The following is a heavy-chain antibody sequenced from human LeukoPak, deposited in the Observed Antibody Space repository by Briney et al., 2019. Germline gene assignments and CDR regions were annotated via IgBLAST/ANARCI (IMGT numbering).Heavy chain of an antibody. J-gene: IGHJ4*02. CDR2: ISGSGSST. D-gene: IGHD3-10*01. CDR1: GFTFSICA. V-gene: IGHV3-23*01. Sequence: GGSLRLSCAASGFTFSICAMNWVRQAPGKGLEWVSGISGSGSSTYYADSVKGRFTISRDSSKNTVYLQVNSLRAEDTAKYYCAKADGSYKTLIDYWGQGTLVTVSS. CDR3: AKADGSYKTLIDY.